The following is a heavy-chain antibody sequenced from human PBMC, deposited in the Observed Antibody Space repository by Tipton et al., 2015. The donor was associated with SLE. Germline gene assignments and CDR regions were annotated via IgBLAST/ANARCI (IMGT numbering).Heavy chain of an antibody. CDR1: GGSISSKTYY. V-gene: IGHV4-31*03. J-gene: IGHJ6*03. D-gene: IGHD2-15*01. CDR3: VKSVVVVSPRDYYYYMDV. CDR2: IYNSGGT. Sequence: TLSLTCTVSGGSISSKTYYWSWIRQHPGKGLEWIGYIYNSGGTDYNPSLKSRVTISADTSKNHFSLNLSSVTAADTAVYYCVKSVVVVSPRDYYYYMDVWGKGTTVTVSS.